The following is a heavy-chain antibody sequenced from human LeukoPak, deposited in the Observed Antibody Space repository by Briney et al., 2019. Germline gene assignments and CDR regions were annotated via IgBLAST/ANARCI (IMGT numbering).Heavy chain of an antibody. V-gene: IGHV3-30*18. CDR3: AKDARKWIQLWTFDY. CDR2: ISYDGSNK. Sequence: GGSLRLSCAASGFTFSSYGVHWVRQAPGKGLEWVAVISYDGSNKYYADSVKGGFTISRDNSKNTLYLQMNSLRAEDTAVYYCAKDARKWIQLWTFDYWGQGTLVTVSS. D-gene: IGHD5-18*01. J-gene: IGHJ4*02. CDR1: GFTFSSYG.